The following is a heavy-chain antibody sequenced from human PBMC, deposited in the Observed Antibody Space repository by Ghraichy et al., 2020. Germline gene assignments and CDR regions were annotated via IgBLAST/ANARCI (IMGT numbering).Heavy chain of an antibody. Sequence: GSLRLSCAASGFSFSSYEMNWVRQAPGRGLEWISYIRAVSDTMYYADSVKGRFTISRDNAKRSLYLQMNSLRVEDTAVYYCARGTSSGWNFDYWGQGTLVTVSS. CDR3: ARGTSSGWNFDY. J-gene: IGHJ4*02. D-gene: IGHD6-19*01. V-gene: IGHV3-48*03. CDR1: GFSFSSYE. CDR2: IRAVSDTM.